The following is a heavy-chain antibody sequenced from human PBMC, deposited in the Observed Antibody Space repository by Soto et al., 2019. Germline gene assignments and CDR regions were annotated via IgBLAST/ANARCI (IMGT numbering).Heavy chain of an antibody. Sequence: QVQLVQSGAEVKKPGASVKVSCEASGYTFTSSDINWVRQATGQGLEWIGWMNPNNANTGYAQKFQGRDTMTRNTSISTAYMELSSLRSEDTAVYYCARGPTLSDCSSTSCPDYYYYYMDVWGKGATVTVSS. CDR2: MNPNNANT. V-gene: IGHV1-8*01. D-gene: IGHD2-2*01. CDR3: ARGPTLSDCSSTSCPDYYYYYMDV. CDR1: GYTFTSSD. J-gene: IGHJ6*03.